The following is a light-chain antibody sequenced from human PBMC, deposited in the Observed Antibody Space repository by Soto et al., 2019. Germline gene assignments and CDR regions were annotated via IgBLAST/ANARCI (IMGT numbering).Light chain of an antibody. Sequence: QSALTQPASVSGSPGQSITISCTGTSSDVGGYNYVSWYQQHPGKAPKLMIYEVSNRPSGVSNRFSGSKSGNTASLTISGLQAEDEADYCCSSYTSSSTPVVFGGGTKVTVL. CDR3: SSYTSSSTPVV. V-gene: IGLV2-14*01. CDR2: EVS. J-gene: IGLJ2*01. CDR1: SSDVGGYNY.